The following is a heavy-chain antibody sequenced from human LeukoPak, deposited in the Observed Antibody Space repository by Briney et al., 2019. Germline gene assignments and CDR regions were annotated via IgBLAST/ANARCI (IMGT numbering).Heavy chain of an antibody. Sequence: PSETLSLTCTVSGGSISSYYWSWIRQPPGKGLEWIGYIYYSGSTKYNPSLKSRVTISVDTSKNQFSLKLSSVTAADTAVYYCARDGPLTTGAFDIWGQGTMVTVSS. CDR3: ARDGPLTTGAFDI. D-gene: IGHD1-14*01. CDR1: GGSISSYY. CDR2: IYYSGST. J-gene: IGHJ3*02. V-gene: IGHV4-59*01.